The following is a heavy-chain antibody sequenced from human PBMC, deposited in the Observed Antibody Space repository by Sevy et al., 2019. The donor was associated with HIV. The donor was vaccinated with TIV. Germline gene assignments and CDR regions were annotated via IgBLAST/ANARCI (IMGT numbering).Heavy chain of an antibody. D-gene: IGHD6-19*01. Sequence: GGSLRLSCAASGFTVSSVYMSWVRQAPGKGLEWVSLIYDAGSTYFADSVEGRFTISRDDSKNTLYLQMNSLRAEDTAVYYCTTSGLAVAGPDFDYWGQGTLVTVSS. CDR3: TTSGLAVAGPDFDY. J-gene: IGHJ4*02. CDR2: IYDAGST. V-gene: IGHV3-53*01. CDR1: GFTVSSVY.